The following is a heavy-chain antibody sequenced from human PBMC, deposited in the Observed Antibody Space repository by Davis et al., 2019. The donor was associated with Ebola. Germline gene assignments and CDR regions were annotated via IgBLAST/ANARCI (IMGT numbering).Heavy chain of an antibody. D-gene: IGHD5-18*01. CDR3: SREVRGGFSPMDL. CDR1: GFTFINYW. J-gene: IGHJ6*04. Sequence: GESLKISCAASGFTFINYWMHWVRQAPGKGLEWVSRANSDGSTTGYGDSVKGRFTISRDNARNTLYLPMNSLRAEDTAVYYCSREVRGGFSPMDLWGTGTTVTVSS. CDR2: ANSDGSTT. V-gene: IGHV3-74*01.